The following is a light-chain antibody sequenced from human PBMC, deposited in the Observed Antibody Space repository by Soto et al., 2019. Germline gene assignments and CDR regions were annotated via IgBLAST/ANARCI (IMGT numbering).Light chain of an antibody. CDR1: TNDVGGYNY. Sequence: QSALTQPASVSGSPGQSITISCSGTTNDVGGYNYVSWYQQHPGKAPKLLIYGVTDRPSGVSSRFSGSKSGNAASLTISGLQAVDEGDYYCSSYTSSYTWVFGGGTKLTVL. V-gene: IGLV2-14*03. CDR3: SSYTSSYTWV. CDR2: GVT. J-gene: IGLJ3*02.